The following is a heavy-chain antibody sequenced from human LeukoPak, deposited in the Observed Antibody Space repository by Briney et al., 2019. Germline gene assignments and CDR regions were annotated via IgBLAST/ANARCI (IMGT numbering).Heavy chain of an antibody. CDR1: GGSISSYY. Sequence: SETLSLTCTVSGGSISSYYWSWIRQPPGKGLEWIGYIYYSGSTNYNPSLKSRVTISVDTSKNQFSLELSSVTAADTAVYYCARVLPRLGGVWWFDPWGQGTLVTVSS. V-gene: IGHV4-59*01. J-gene: IGHJ5*02. D-gene: IGHD3-16*01. CDR2: IYYSGST. CDR3: ARVLPRLGGVWWFDP.